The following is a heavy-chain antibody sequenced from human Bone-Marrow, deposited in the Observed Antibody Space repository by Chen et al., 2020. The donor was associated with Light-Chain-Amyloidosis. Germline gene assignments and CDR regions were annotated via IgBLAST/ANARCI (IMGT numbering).Heavy chain of an antibody. V-gene: IGHV4-59*01. D-gene: IGHD3-10*01. CDR2: IYSSGTT. CDR1: GVSISGYY. Sequence: QVQLQESGPGPVKPSETLSLTCTVSGVSISGYYWSWIRRPPGKGLEWIGYIYSSGTTNYNPSLKSRVTISVDTSKNQFTLRLNSVSTADTAVYYCAKVEAGSFQYWGQGTLVTVSS. CDR3: AKVEAGSFQY. J-gene: IGHJ1*01.